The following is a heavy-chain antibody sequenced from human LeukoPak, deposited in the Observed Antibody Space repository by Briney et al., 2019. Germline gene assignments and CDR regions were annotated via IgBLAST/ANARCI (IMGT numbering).Heavy chain of an antibody. V-gene: IGHV3-9*01. CDR2: ISWNSGSI. J-gene: IGHJ3*02. Sequence: GGSLRLSCAASGFTFDDYAMHWVRQAPGKGLERVSGISWNSGSIGYADSVKGRFTISRDNAKNSLYLQMNSLRAEDTALYYCAKGSSGWPSNPNAFDIWGQGTMVTVSS. D-gene: IGHD6-19*01. CDR1: GFTFDDYA. CDR3: AKGSSGWPSNPNAFDI.